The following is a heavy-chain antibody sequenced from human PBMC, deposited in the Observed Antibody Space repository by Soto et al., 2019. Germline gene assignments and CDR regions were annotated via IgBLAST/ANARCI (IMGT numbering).Heavy chain of an antibody. CDR1: GGSINSGGYC. CDR3: SRGILV. J-gene: IGHJ4*02. V-gene: IGHV4-31*03. Sequence: QVQLQESGPGLVKPSQTLSLTCTVSGGSINSGGYCWSWIRQHPGKGLDWIGCISYGGSTSYNPSLNCRVTISVDTSKNQFSLKLTSVTAADTAVSYCSRGILVWGQGALITVSS. CDR2: ISYGGST. D-gene: IGHD5-18*01.